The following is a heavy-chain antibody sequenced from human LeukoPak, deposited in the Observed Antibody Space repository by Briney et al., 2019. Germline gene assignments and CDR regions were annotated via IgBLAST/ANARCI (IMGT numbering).Heavy chain of an antibody. CDR1: GXPISRYY. CDR3: ARETRYCSSTSCYAFDY. Sequence: PSESLSLTCTVSGXPISRYYWSWVRQPPGKGLEWIGYVHYSGSTNYNPSLKNRVTISVATSKTQFSLKLSSVTAADKAVYYCARETRYCSSTSCYAFDYWGQGTLVTVSS. V-gene: IGHV4-59*01. D-gene: IGHD2-2*01. CDR2: VHYSGST. J-gene: IGHJ4*02.